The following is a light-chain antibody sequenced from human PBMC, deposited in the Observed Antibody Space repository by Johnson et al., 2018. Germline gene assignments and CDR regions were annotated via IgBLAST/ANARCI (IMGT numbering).Light chain of an antibody. CDR2: ENN. CDR1: SSNIGNNY. CDR3: GTWDSSLSAGNV. V-gene: IGLV1-51*02. Sequence: QSVLTQPPSVSAAPGQKVTISCSGSSSNIGNNYVSWYQQLPGTAPKLLIYENNKRTSGIPDRFSGSKSGTSATLGITGLQTGDEADYYCGTWDSSLSAGNVFGTVTKVTVL. J-gene: IGLJ1*01.